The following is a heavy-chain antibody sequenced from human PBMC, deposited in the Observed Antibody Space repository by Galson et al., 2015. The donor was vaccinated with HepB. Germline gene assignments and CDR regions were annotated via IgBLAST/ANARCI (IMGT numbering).Heavy chain of an antibody. CDR1: GFTVSSNY. CDR2: FYIGEST. CDR3: SRGPDARGYSGYDARTWGF. Sequence: SLRLSCAASGFTVSSNYMSWLRQAPGKGLEWVSGFYIGESTYYADSVKGRFTISRHSAKNTLYLQMNSLRAEDSAVYYCSRGPDARGYSGYDARTWGFWGRGTLVTVSS. V-gene: IGHV3-53*04. D-gene: IGHD5-12*01. J-gene: IGHJ4*02.